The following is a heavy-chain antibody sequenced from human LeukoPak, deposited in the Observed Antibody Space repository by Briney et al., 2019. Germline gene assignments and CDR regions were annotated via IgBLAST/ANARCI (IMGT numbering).Heavy chain of an antibody. CDR3: ASSSIAASRLLGGNFDY. Sequence: SVKVSCKASGGTFSSYATSWVRQAPGQGLEWMGRIIPIFGTANYAQKFQGRVTITTDESTSTAYMELSSLRSEDTAVYYCASSSIAASRLLGGNFDYWGQGTLVTVSS. V-gene: IGHV1-69*05. CDR1: GGTFSSYA. D-gene: IGHD2-15*01. CDR2: IIPIFGTA. J-gene: IGHJ4*02.